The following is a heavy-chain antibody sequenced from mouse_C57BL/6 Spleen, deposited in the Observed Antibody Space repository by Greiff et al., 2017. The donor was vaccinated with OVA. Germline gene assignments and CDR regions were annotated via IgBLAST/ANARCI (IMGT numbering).Heavy chain of an antibody. CDR3: AKRSHGGNYFDY. J-gene: IGHJ2*01. CDR1: GYTFTSYW. Sequence: QVQLQQPGAELVKPGASVKLSCKASGYTFTSYWMHWVKQRPGRGLEWIGRIDPNSGGTKYNEKFQSKATLTVDKPSSTAYMQSSSRTSEDSAVYYYAKRSHGGNYFDYWGQGTTLTVSS. CDR2: IDPNSGGT. D-gene: IGHD1-1*01. V-gene: IGHV1-72*01.